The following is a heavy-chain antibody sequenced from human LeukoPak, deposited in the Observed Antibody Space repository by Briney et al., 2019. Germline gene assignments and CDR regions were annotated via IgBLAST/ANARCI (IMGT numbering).Heavy chain of an antibody. Sequence: PGGSLRLSCAASGFTFSSYSMNWVRQAPGKGLGWVSSISSSSSYIYYADSVKGRFTISRDNAKNSLYLQMNSLRAEDTAVYYCARENYYDSSGQYYFDYWGQGTLVTVSS. CDR1: GFTFSSYS. V-gene: IGHV3-21*01. CDR3: ARENYYDSSGQYYFDY. CDR2: ISSSSSYI. D-gene: IGHD3-22*01. J-gene: IGHJ4*02.